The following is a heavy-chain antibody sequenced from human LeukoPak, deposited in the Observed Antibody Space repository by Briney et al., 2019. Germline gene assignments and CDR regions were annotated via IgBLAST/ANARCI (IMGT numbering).Heavy chain of an antibody. CDR3: AREEASAGDY. D-gene: IGHD6-13*01. V-gene: IGHV4-39*01. CDR1: GGSISSSNHY. Sequence: SSETLSLTCTVSGGSISSSNHYWAWIRQPPGKGLEWIGSIYYSGSTFYSPSLKSRVTISVDTSKNQFSLKLSSVTAADTAVYYCAREEASAGDYWGQGTLVTASS. CDR2: IYYSGST. J-gene: IGHJ4*02.